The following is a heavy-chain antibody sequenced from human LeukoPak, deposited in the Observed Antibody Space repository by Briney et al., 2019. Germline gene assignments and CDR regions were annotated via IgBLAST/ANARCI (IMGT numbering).Heavy chain of an antibody. J-gene: IGHJ4*02. D-gene: IGHD3-16*02. CDR1: GGSISSGGYY. V-gene: IGHV4-31*03. Sequence: PSETLSLTCTVSGGSISSGGYYWSWIRQHPGKGLEWIGYIYYSGSTYYNPSLKSRVTISVDTSKNQFSLKLSSVTAADTAVYYCAAAYVWGSYRTGGYWGQGTLVTVSS. CDR3: AAAYVWGSYRTGGY. CDR2: IYYSGST.